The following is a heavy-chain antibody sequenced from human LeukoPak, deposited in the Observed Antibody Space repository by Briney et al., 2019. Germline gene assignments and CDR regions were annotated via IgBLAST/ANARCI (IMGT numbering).Heavy chain of an antibody. V-gene: IGHV4-38-2*02. CDR1: GGSFSGYY. D-gene: IGHD6-13*01. CDR2: IYHSGST. CDR3: ARGTLIGIAAAAIQYFDY. Sequence: PSETLSLTSTVYGGSFSGYYWGWIRQPPGKGLEWIGSIYHSGSTYYNPSLKSRVTISVDTSKNQFSLKLSSVTAADTAVFYCARGTLIGIAAAAIQYFDYWGQGTLVTVSS. J-gene: IGHJ4*02.